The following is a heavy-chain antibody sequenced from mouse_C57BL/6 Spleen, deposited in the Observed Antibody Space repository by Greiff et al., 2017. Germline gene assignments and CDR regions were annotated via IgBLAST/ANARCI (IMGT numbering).Heavy chain of an antibody. V-gene: IGHV1-47*01. D-gene: IGHD1-1*01. J-gene: IGHJ3*01. Sequence: VQLQQSGAELVKPGASVKMSCKASGYTFTTYPIEWMKQNHGKSLEWIGNFHPYNDDTKYNEKFKGKATLTVEKSSSTVYLELSRLTSDDSAVYYCASKDGISYGWFAYWGQGTLVTVSA. CDR3: ASKDGISYGWFAY. CDR2: FHPYNDDT. CDR1: GYTFTTYP.